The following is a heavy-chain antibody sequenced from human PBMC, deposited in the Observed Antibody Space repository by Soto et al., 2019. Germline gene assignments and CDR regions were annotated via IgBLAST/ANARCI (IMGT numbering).Heavy chain of an antibody. D-gene: IGHD2-15*01. CDR3: AREWGYCSGGSCYPWFWFDP. V-gene: IGHV3-7*01. CDR2: IKQDGSEK. CDR1: GFTFSSYW. Sequence: GGSLRLSCAASGFTFSSYWMSWVRQAPGKGLEWVANIKQDGSEKYYVDSVKGRFTISRDNAKNSLYLQMNSLRAEDTAVYYCAREWGYCSGGSCYPWFWFDPWGQGTLVTVSS. J-gene: IGHJ5*02.